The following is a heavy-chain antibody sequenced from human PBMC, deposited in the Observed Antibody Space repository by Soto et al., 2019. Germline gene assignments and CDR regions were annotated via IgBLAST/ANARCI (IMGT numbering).Heavy chain of an antibody. D-gene: IGHD5-12*01. CDR1: GFTFSDYY. J-gene: IGHJ6*02. V-gene: IGHV3-11*06. CDR2: ISISSGST. Sequence: GGSLRLSCAASGFTFSDYYMSWIRQAPGKGLEYISYISISSGSTNYADSVKGRFTISRDNAKNSLYLQMSSLRAEDTAVYYCARDRGGYDRLYYYHGMDVWGQGTTVTVSS. CDR3: ARDRGGYDRLYYYHGMDV.